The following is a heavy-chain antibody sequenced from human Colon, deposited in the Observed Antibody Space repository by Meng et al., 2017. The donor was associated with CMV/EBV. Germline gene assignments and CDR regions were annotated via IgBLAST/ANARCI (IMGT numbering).Heavy chain of an antibody. CDR1: GGSLIGTNW. V-gene: IGHV4-4*01. J-gene: IGHJ4*02. Sequence: TLSLTCVVSGGSLIGTNWWNWVRQPPERGLEWIGEIFHSGATNHNPSLKTRVTISIDKSKNQFSLKLTSVTAADTAVYFCGDPPAGYWGQGVLVTVSS. CDR3: GDPPAGY. CDR2: IFHSGAT.